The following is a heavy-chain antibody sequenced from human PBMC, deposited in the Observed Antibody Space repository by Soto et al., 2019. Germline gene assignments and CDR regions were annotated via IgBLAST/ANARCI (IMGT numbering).Heavy chain of an antibody. J-gene: IGHJ2*01. V-gene: IGHV1-69*06. CDR3: ASTKYDSSAYYYWYLGL. Sequence: QVELVQSGAEVKKPGSSVKVSCQASEDTFRNYAISWVRLAPGQGLEWMGGIIPIFGTANYAQKFQGRVTIAMDTALNTVYFELSSLRSEDTAVYYCASTKYDSSAYYYWYLGLWGRGTLVTVSS. CDR2: IIPIFGTA. D-gene: IGHD3-22*01. CDR1: EDTFRNYA.